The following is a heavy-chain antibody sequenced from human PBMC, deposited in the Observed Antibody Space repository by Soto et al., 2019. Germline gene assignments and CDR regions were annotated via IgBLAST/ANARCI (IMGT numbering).Heavy chain of an antibody. CDR2: ISGSGGST. J-gene: IGHJ4*02. CDR3: AKPQLRFLEWLPMPFDY. D-gene: IGHD3-3*01. Sequence: EVQLLESGGGLVQPGGSLRLSCAASGFTFSSYAMSWVRQAPGKGLEWVSAISGSGGSTYYADSVKGRFNISRDNSKNTLYLQMSRLRAEDMAVYYCAKPQLRFLEWLPMPFDYWGQGTLVTVSS. CDR1: GFTFSSYA. V-gene: IGHV3-23*01.